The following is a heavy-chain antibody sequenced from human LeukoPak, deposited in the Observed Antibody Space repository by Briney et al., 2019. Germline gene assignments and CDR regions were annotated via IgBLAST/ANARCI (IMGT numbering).Heavy chain of an antibody. CDR2: IYHSGTT. CDR1: GYSISSGYY. V-gene: IGHV4-38-2*02. D-gene: IGHD2-21*02. CDR3: ARDPAMTFNWFDP. J-gene: IGHJ5*02. Sequence: SETLSLTCGVSGYSISSGYYWAWIRPPPGKGLEWIASIYHSGTTYCNPSLQRRVSLSGDTSKNQFSLKVKSVTAADTAVYYCARDPAMTFNWFDPWGQGTLVTVSS.